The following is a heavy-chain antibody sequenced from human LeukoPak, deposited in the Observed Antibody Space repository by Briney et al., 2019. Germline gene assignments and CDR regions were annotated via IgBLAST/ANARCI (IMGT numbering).Heavy chain of an antibody. CDR1: VGSLSSGDYY. V-gene: IGHV4-30-4*08. D-gene: IGHD3-3*01. J-gene: IGHJ6*03. Sequence: PSQTLSLTLTVSVGSLSSGDYYWSWIRQPPGKGLEWIGYIYYSGSTYYNPSLKSRVTISVGTSKNQFSLKLSSVTAADTAVYYCAREEEMTIPNYYYYYMDVWGKGTTVTVSS. CDR3: AREEEMTIPNYYYYYMDV. CDR2: IYYSGST.